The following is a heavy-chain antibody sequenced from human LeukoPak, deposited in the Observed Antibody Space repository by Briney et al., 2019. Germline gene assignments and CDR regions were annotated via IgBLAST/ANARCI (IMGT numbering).Heavy chain of an antibody. CDR3: EKDIRRYSDYYYGMAV. D-gene: IGHD5-18*01. J-gene: IGHJ6*02. V-gene: IGHV3-9*01. CDR2: ISWKSGYI. Sequence: GRSLRLSCAASGFTFDDYAMHWVRQVPGKGLEWVSGISWKSGYIGYADSVKGRFTISRDNAKKFLYLQMNSLRAEDTALYYCEKDIRRYSDYYYGMAVGGQGPAVTVSS. CDR1: GFTFDDYA.